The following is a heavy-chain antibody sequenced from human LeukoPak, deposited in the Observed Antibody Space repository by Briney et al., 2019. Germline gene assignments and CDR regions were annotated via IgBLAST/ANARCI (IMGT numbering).Heavy chain of an antibody. Sequence: ASVKVSCKASGYTFTSYGISWVRQAPGQGLEWMGWISAYNGNTNYAQKLQGRVTMTTDTSTSTAYMELRSLRSDDTAVYYCARDYSSSSLYCYYFYYMDVWGKGTTVTVSS. CDR1: GYTFTSYG. D-gene: IGHD6-13*01. J-gene: IGHJ6*03. CDR2: ISAYNGNT. CDR3: ARDYSSSSLYCYYFYYMDV. V-gene: IGHV1-18*01.